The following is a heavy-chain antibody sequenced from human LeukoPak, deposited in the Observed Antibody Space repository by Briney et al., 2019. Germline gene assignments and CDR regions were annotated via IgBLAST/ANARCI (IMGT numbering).Heavy chain of an antibody. CDR1: GFTFDDYA. Sequence: GGSLRLSCAASGFTFDDYAMNWVRQAPGKGLEWVSRISGDGVSTYYADSVRGRFTISRDNSKNSLYLQMKSLRTEDTAFYYCAKARGDSGSYSFEYWGQGTLVTVSS. V-gene: IGHV3-43*02. CDR3: AKARGDSGSYSFEY. J-gene: IGHJ4*02. CDR2: ISGDGVST. D-gene: IGHD1-26*01.